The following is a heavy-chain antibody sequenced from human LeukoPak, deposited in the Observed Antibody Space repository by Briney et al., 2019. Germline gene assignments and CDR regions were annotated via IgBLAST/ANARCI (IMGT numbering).Heavy chain of an antibody. Sequence: PGGSLRLSCAAAGITLCVYWMSWARQAPGKGLEWVANIKQDGSEKYYRDSVQGRFTISRDNAKNSLYLQMNSLRAEDTAVYYCARSGSGYFDYWGQGSLVTVSS. CDR2: IKQDGSEK. V-gene: IGHV3-7*01. CDR1: GITLCVYW. CDR3: ARSGSGYFDY. J-gene: IGHJ4*02.